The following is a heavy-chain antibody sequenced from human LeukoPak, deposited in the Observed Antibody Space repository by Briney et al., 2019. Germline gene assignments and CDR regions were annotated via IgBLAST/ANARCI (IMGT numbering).Heavy chain of an antibody. V-gene: IGHV3-23*01. CDR2: ISGSGGST. D-gene: IGHD3-10*01. Sequence: GGSLRLSCAASGFTFSSYAMSWVRQAQGKGLEWVLAISGSGGSTYYADSVKGRFTISRDNSKNTLYLQMNSLRAEDTAVYYCAKDPMRITMVRGVIINDAFDIWGQGTMVTVSS. J-gene: IGHJ3*02. CDR1: GFTFSSYA. CDR3: AKDPMRITMVRGVIINDAFDI.